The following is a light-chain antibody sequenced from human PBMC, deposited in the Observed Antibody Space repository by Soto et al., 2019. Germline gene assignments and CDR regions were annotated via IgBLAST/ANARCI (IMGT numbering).Light chain of an antibody. J-gene: IGLJ1*01. CDR3: SSFTSTNTQV. Sequence: QSALTQPASVSGSPGQSVTISCTRTNSDVGSFRYVSWYQQHPGKAPKLLIFEVSYRPSGVSTRFSGSKSGNTASLTISGLRTEDEADYHCSSFTSTNTQVFGTGTKVTVL. CDR1: NSDVGSFRY. V-gene: IGLV2-14*01. CDR2: EVS.